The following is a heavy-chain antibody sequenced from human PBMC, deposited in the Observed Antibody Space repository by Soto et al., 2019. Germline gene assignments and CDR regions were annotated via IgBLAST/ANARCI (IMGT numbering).Heavy chain of an antibody. J-gene: IGHJ1*01. V-gene: IGHV1-18*01. D-gene: IGHD3-16*02. CDR2: ISAYNGNT. CDR3: ASYDYIWGSYRYTTKYFQH. Sequence: ASVKVSCKASGYTFPSYGISWVRQAPGQGLEWMGWISAYNGNTNYAQKLQGRVTMTTDTSTSTAYMELRSLRSDDTAVYYCASYDYIWGSYRYTTKYFQHWGQGTLVTSPQ. CDR1: GYTFPSYG.